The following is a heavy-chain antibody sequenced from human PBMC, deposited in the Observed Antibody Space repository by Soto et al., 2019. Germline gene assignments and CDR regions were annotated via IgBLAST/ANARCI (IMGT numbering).Heavy chain of an antibody. D-gene: IGHD6-13*01. CDR2: ISYDGSNK. V-gene: IGHV3-30-3*01. Sequence: QVQLVESGGGVVQPGRSLRLSCAASGFTFSSYAMHWVRQALGKGLEWVAVISYDGSNKYYADSVKGRFTISRDNSKNTLYLQMNSLRAEDTAVYYCARDVGSSWYGGFDYWGQGTLVTVSS. CDR1: GFTFSSYA. J-gene: IGHJ4*02. CDR3: ARDVGSSWYGGFDY.